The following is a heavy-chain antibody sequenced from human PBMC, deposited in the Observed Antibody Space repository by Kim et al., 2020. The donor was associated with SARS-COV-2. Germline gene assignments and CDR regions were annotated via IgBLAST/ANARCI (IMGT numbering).Heavy chain of an antibody. Sequence: ASAVKGRFNISRDESKNTLYLKMHSLRAEDTAVYYCAKGREQLGPDAFDIWGQGTMVTVSS. D-gene: IGHD6-6*01. V-gene: IGHV3-23*01. J-gene: IGHJ3*02. CDR3: AKGREQLGPDAFDI.